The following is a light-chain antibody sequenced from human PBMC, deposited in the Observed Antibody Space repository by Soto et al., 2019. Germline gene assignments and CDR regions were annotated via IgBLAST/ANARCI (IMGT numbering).Light chain of an antibody. J-gene: IGKJ5*01. V-gene: IGKV3-11*01. CDR3: QQRTRWPMT. CDR1: QNLHSF. CDR2: DGS. Sequence: EIVLTQSPATLSVSPGERVTLSCRASQNLHSFLNWYQQRPGQAPRPLIYDGSKRAAGVPDRIGGDGSGTDYTLTISSLEPEDFAVYYCQQRTRWPMTFGQGTRLEIK.